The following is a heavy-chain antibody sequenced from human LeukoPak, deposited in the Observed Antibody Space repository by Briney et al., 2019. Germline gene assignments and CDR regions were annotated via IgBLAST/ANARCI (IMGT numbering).Heavy chain of an antibody. CDR3: AKPGPYYYDSSGYYGEYFQH. V-gene: IGHV3-30*18. D-gene: IGHD3-22*01. CDR2: ISYDGSNK. J-gene: IGHJ1*01. CDR1: GFTFSSYG. Sequence: GGSLRLSCAASGFTFSSYGMHWVRQAPGKGLEWVAVISYDGSNKYYADSVKGRFTISRDNSKNTLYLQMNSLRAEDTAVYYCAKPGPYYYDSSGYYGEYFQHWGQGTLVTVSS.